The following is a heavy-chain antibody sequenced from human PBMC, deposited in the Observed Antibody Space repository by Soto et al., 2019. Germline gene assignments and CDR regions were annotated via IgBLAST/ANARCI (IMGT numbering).Heavy chain of an antibody. CDR3: ARGGGNFDQ. CDR1: GFTLSGYW. V-gene: IGHV3-7*04. Sequence: EVQLVESGGGLVQPGGSLRLTCAASGFTLSGYWMSWVRQAPGKGLEWVANVKQDGSNKYYVDSVKGRFTISRDNAKNLLYLQMKSLGVEETAVYYCARGGGNFDQWGQGTLVTVSS. CDR2: VKQDGSNK. J-gene: IGHJ4*02. D-gene: IGHD3-16*01.